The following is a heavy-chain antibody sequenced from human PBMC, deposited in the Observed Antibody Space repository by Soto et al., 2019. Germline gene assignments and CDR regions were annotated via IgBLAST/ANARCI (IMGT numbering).Heavy chain of an antibody. Sequence: QLLESGGGLVQPGGSRRLSCAASGFNFGDYTMTWVRQAPGKGLVWISTISGGGGNTYYADVVKGRFTIIRDNSKNTLYLQMNSLKGEDTALYYCAKATFGVGWKIDFWGQGTLVTVSS. J-gene: IGHJ4*02. CDR2: ISGGGGNT. V-gene: IGHV3-23*01. D-gene: IGHD3-3*01. CDR1: GFNFGDYT. CDR3: AKATFGVGWKIDF.